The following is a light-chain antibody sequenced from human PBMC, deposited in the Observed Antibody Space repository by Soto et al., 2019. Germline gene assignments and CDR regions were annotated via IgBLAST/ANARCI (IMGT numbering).Light chain of an antibody. CDR2: DVS. CDR1: QSISRR. V-gene: IGKV1-5*01. J-gene: IGKJ4*01. Sequence: DIQMTHSPSTLSASVGDRVIITCRASQSISRRLAWYQQKPGKAPRLLIYDVSTLESGVPSRFSGSGSGTEFTLTISGLQPDDFATYYCQQYHTYPLAFGGGTKVDIK. CDR3: QQYHTYPLA.